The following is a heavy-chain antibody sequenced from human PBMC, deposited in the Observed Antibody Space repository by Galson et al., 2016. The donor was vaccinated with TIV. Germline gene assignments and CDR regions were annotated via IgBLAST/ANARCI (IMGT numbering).Heavy chain of an antibody. CDR1: GYSFTGYF. J-gene: IGHJ3*01. CDR3: ARSDSYYKYALDV. V-gene: IGHV1-2*02. CDR2: INPKTGAT. D-gene: IGHD3-10*01. Sequence: SVKVSCKASGYSFTGYFMHWVRQAPGQGLEWMGWINPKTGATTYAQEFQGRITMTRDTSASTVYMALNRLQSDDTAVEYCARSDSYYKYALDVWGQGTTVTVSS.